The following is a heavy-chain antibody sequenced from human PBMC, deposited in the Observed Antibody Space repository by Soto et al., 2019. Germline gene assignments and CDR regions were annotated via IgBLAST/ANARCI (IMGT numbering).Heavy chain of an antibody. V-gene: IGHV4-31*03. CDR2: IYYSGST. CDR3: ARGGYYDSSGYPSQNFDY. CDR1: GGSISSGGYY. D-gene: IGHD3-22*01. J-gene: IGHJ4*02. Sequence: PSETLSLTCTVSGGSISSGGYYWSWIRQHPGKGLEWIGYIYYSGSTYYNPSLKSRVTISVDTSKNQFSLKLSSVTAADTAVYYCARGGYYDSSGYPSQNFDYWGQGTLVTVYS.